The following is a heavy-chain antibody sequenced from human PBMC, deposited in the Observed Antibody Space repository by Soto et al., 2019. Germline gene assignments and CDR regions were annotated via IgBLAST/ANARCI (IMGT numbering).Heavy chain of an antibody. J-gene: IGHJ5*02. CDR2: IIPIFGTA. D-gene: IGHD6-6*01. V-gene: IGHV1-69*12. Sequence: QVQLVQSGAGVKKPGSSVKVSCKASGGTFSSYASSWVRQAPGQGLEWMGGIIPIFGTANYAQKFQGRVTITADESTSTAYMELSSLRSEDTAVYYCASYSSSSGWFDPWGQGTLVTVSS. CDR1: GGTFSSYA. CDR3: ASYSSSSGWFDP.